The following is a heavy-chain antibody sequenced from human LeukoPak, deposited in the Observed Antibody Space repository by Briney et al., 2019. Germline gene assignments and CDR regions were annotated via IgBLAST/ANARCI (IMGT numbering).Heavy chain of an antibody. V-gene: IGHV3-7*01. Sequence: AGGSLRLSCAASGFSFSNYWMTWVRQAPGRGLEWVANIKQDGSEKYYVDSVKGRFTISRDNAKNSLYLQMNSLSAEDSAVYYCARRPRGSSGSFYYYYYMDVWGKGTTVTSSS. D-gene: IGHD3-10*01. CDR2: IKQDGSEK. CDR3: ARRPRGSSGSFYYYYYMDV. J-gene: IGHJ6*03. CDR1: GFSFSNYW.